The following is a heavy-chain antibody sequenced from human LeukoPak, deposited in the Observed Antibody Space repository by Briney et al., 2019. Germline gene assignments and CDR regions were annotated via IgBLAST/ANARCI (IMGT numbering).Heavy chain of an antibody. CDR2: ISGSGGST. D-gene: IGHD2-2*01. Sequence: GGSLRLSCAASGFTFSNYAMSWVRQAPGKGLDWVSGISGSGGSTYYADSVKGRFTISRDNSKNTLYLQMNSLRAEDTAVYYCAKLPYCSSTSCIGYWGQGTLVTVSS. J-gene: IGHJ4*02. V-gene: IGHV3-23*01. CDR1: GFTFSNYA. CDR3: AKLPYCSSTSCIGY.